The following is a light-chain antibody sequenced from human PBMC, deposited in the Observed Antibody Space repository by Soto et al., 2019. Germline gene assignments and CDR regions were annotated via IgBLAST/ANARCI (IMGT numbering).Light chain of an antibody. CDR1: QSISGW. J-gene: IGKJ1*01. CDR3: QQYNSYSWT. V-gene: IGKV1-5*01. CDR2: DAS. Sequence: DIQMTQSPSTLSASVGDRVTISCRASQSISGWLAWYQQKPGKAPKILIYDASILESGVPSRFSGSGSGTEFTLTISSLQPDDFATYYCQQYNSYSWTFGQGTKLDIK.